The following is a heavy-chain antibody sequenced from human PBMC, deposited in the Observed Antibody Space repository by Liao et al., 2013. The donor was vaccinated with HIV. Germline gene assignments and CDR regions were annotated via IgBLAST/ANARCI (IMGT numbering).Heavy chain of an antibody. CDR1: GGSLRSHS. D-gene: IGHD2-15*01. CDR2: SCTLGAS. V-gene: IGHV4-34*01. CDR3: ARGGWPADPYDV. Sequence: QVQLQQWGAGLLKPSETLSLTCAVYGGSLRSHSWTWIRQPPGRDWNGLETSCTLGASNQRSSLKSRLSLSVDTTKNQFSLRLTSVTAADTAVYYCARGGWPADPYDVWGQGTMVIVSS. J-gene: IGHJ3*01.